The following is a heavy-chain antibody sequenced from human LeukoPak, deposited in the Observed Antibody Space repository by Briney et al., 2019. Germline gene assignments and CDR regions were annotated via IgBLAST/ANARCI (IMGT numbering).Heavy chain of an antibody. Sequence: SVMVSCKASGGTFSSYAISWVRQAPGQGLEWMGGIIPIFGTANYAQKFQGRVTITADESTSTAYMELSSLRSEDTAVYYCAIVRGYSYGRPFDYWGQGTLVTVSS. V-gene: IGHV1-69*13. CDR2: IIPIFGTA. D-gene: IGHD5-18*01. CDR3: AIVRGYSYGRPFDY. J-gene: IGHJ4*02. CDR1: GGTFSSYA.